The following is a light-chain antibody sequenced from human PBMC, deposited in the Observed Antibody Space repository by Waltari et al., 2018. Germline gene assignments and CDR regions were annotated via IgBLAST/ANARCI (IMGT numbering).Light chain of an antibody. CDR3: QYRTNWPLT. J-gene: IGKJ4*01. V-gene: IGKV3-11*01. CDR2: DTS. Sequence: EIALPQSPGTLSLYPGERATLACRTSQSVTSYLAWYQQKPGQPPRLLIYDTSNRATGIPSRFTGSGSGTDFTLTISSLEPEDFAVYYCQYRTNWPLTFGGGTKVEMK. CDR1: QSVTSY.